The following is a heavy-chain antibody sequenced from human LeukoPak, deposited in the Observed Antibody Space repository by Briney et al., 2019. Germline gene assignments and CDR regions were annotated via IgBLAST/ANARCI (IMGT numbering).Heavy chain of an antibody. D-gene: IGHD3-16*01. CDR1: GGTFSSDA. J-gene: IGHJ4*02. V-gene: IGHV1-69*05. CDR2: IIPIFGTA. Sequence: SVKVSCKASGGTFSSDAISWVRQAPGQGLEWMGGIIPIFGTANYAQKFQDRVTITTDESTSTAYMELSSLRSEDTAVYYCAKLNYDYVWGRDYWGQGTLVTVSS. CDR3: AKLNYDYVWGRDY.